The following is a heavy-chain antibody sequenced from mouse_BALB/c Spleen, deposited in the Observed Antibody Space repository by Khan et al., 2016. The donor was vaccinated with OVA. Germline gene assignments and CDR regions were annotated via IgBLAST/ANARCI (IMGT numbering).Heavy chain of an antibody. D-gene: IGHD2-14*01. CDR2: INPGNGNT. CDR1: GYTFTSYT. J-gene: IGHJ3*01. CDR3: VREGAYHRTDAWFAY. V-gene: IGHV1-4*01. Sequence: QVQLKESGAELARPGASVKLSCKTSGYTFTSYTIHWIKQRPGQGLEWIGCINPGNGNTHYNQKFRDKATLTADKSSTTAYMQLSSLQSDDSAVYNCVREGAYHRTDAWFAYWGQGTLVTVSA.